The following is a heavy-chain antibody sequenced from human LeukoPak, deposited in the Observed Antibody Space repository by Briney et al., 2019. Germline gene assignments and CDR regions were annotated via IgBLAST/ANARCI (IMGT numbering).Heavy chain of an antibody. CDR2: ISAYNGNT. D-gene: IGHD5-12*01. CDR1: GYTFTSYG. Sequence: ASVKVSCKASGYTFTSYGISWVRQAPGQGLEWMGWISAYNGNTNYAQKLQGRVTMTTDTSTSTAYMELSSLRSEDTAVYYCARADIVATGGLGYYYYYMDVWGKGTTVTVSS. V-gene: IGHV1-18*01. CDR3: ARADIVATGGLGYYYYYMDV. J-gene: IGHJ6*03.